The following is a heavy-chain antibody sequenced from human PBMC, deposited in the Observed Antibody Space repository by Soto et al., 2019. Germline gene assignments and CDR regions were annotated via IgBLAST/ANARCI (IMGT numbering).Heavy chain of an antibody. CDR1: GGSFTRHA. CDR2: IVPIIGVA. D-gene: IGHD5-12*01. CDR3: ARGGDGYHYYFVY. Sequence: QVQLVQSGAEVKKPGSSVKVSCKASGGSFTRHAISWVRQAPGHGLEWMGGIVPIIGVANYAQNFQDRFTSSADASTSTAYREHTSLKSEDTAIYYCARGGDGYHYYFVYWGQGTLVTVSS. J-gene: IGHJ4*02. V-gene: IGHV1-69*01.